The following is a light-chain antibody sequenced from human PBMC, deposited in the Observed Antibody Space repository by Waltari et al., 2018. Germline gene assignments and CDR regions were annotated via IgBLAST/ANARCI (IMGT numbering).Light chain of an antibody. V-gene: IGKV3-15*01. CDR1: QSVSNS. Sequence: EIVMTQSPATLSVSPGERATLSCRASQSVSNSLAWYQQKPGQAPRLLIYGASTRATGLPARFSGSGSGTEFTLTINRLESEDFAVYYCQQFNNWPRTFGQGTKLEIK. CDR3: QQFNNWPRT. J-gene: IGKJ2*01. CDR2: GAS.